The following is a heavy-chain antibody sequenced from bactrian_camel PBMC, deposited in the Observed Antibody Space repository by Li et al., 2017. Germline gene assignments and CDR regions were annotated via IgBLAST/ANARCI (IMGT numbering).Heavy chain of an antibody. CDR1: TRNADADS. V-gene: IGHV3S53*01. CDR3: AAGPFCRHVLTAPPPAI. Sequence: HVQLVESGGGSVQVGESLRLSCVASTRNADADSMGWFRQAQGQEREGLACIGRRGRIHYAASVKGRFTISQDNAKNTIYLQMNDLKPEDTAVYYCAAGPFCRHVLTAPPPAIRGQGTQVTVPS. J-gene: IGHJ4*01. D-gene: IGHD3*01. CDR2: IGRRGRI.